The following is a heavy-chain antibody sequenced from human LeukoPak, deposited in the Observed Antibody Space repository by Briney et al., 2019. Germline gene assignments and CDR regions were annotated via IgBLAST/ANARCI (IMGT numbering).Heavy chain of an antibody. V-gene: IGHV1-69*01. CDR1: GGTFSSYA. CDR2: IIPIFGTA. D-gene: IGHD3-3*01. Sequence: GASVKVSCKASGGTFSSYAISWVRQAPGQGLEWMGGIIPIFGTANYAQKFQGRVTITADESTSTAYMELSSLRSEDTAVYYCARGAVLRFLEWLNHYYYYGMDVWGQGTTVTVSS. CDR3: ARGAVLRFLEWLNHYYYYGMDV. J-gene: IGHJ6*02.